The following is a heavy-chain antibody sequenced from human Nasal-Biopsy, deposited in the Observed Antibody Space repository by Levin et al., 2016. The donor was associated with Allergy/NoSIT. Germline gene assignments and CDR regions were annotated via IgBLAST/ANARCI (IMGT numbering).Heavy chain of an antibody. J-gene: IGHJ5*02. D-gene: IGHD3-9*01. CDR2: IGGTRGTI. V-gene: IGHV3-48*02. CDR1: GFTFSSYS. Sequence: LSLTCAASGFTFSSYSMNWVRQAPGKGLEWVSYIGGTRGTIYYADSVKGRFTISRDDAKNSLYLQMDSLRDEDTAVYYCARDSVRYFDWSNWFDPWGQGTLVTVSS. CDR3: ARDSVRYFDWSNWFDP.